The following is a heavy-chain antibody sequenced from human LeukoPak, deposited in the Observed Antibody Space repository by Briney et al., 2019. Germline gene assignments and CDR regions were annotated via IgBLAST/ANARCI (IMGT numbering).Heavy chain of an antibody. CDR2: MYPGDSDT. D-gene: IGHD3-22*01. J-gene: IGHJ4*02. Sequence: GESLKISCKGSGYNFPSYWIAWVRQMPGEGLEWMGLMYPGDSDTRYGPSFQGQVTISADKSISTAYLQWSSLKASDTAMYYCASLYYYDSSGYIWGQGTPVTVSS. CDR1: GYNFPSYW. CDR3: ASLYYYDSSGYI. V-gene: IGHV5-51*01.